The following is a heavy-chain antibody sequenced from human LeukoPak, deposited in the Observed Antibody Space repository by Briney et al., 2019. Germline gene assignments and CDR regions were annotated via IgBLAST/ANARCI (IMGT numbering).Heavy chain of an antibody. CDR1: GFTFSSYA. CDR2: ISYDGSNK. D-gene: IGHD2-8*01. J-gene: IGHJ4*02. CDR3: ARASDVVLMVYAIGDY. V-gene: IGHV3-30-3*01. Sequence: GGSLRLSCAASGFTFSSYAMHWVRQAPGKGLEWVAVISYDGSNKYYADSVKGRFTISRDNSKNTLYLQMNSLRAEDTAVYYCARASDVVLMVYAIGDYWGQGTLVTVSS.